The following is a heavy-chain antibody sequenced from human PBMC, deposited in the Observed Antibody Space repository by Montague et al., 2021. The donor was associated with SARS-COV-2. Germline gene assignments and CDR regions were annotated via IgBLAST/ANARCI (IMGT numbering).Heavy chain of an antibody. Sequence: SETLSLTCTVYGGSFSNTYWTGFRQFPGRRVVWMVEINHSRSTNYSPSLQSRVTISVDTSHNQLSLQMTSVTAADTAIYYCDNLSGCYDPSDHWGRGTLVTVSS. CDR1: GGSFSNTY. CDR3: DNLSGCYDPSDH. V-gene: IGHV4-34*01. CDR2: INHSRST. J-gene: IGHJ4*02. D-gene: IGHD2-2*01.